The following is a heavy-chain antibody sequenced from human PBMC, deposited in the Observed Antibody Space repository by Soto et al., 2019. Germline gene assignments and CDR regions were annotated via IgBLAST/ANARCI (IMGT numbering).Heavy chain of an antibody. CDR1: GFSFPDYD. D-gene: IGHD3-10*01. CDR3: PKEGRLGSPAGDYFYS. CDR2: VGRFGNT. J-gene: IGHJ4*02. Sequence: GGSLRLSCEGSGFSFPDYDMNWVRQTPGKGLEWVAAVGRFGNTYYRDSVRGRFTISRDDSRNTVYLQMNRLRVEDTAGYFCPKEGRLGSPAGDYFYSWGQGNLVPVSS. V-gene: IGHV3-23*01.